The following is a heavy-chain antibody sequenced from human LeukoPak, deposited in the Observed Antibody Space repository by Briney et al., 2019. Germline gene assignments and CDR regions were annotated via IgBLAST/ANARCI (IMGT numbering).Heavy chain of an antibody. CDR2: IYSDDRT. J-gene: IGHJ6*04. V-gene: IGHV3-53*01. Sequence: PGGSLRLSCVASGFTFSDYAMSWVRQAPGKGLEWVSVIYSDDRTYYADSVKGRFTISRDNSKNTLYLQMNSLRAEDTAVYYCTRDEDYYDSSGPDVWGKGTTVTVSS. D-gene: IGHD3-22*01. CDR1: GFTFSDYA. CDR3: TRDEDYYDSSGPDV.